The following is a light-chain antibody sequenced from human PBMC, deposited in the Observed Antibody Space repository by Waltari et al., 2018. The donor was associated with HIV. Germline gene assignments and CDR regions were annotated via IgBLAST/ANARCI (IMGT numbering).Light chain of an antibody. CDR2: ANN. CDR3: VSWDSSLRGVL. Sequence: QSVLTQPPSLSAAPGQKVSITCSGSSSNIGVNYVSWYHHFPRTSPKLLIYANNDGPTVFPDRFSGSKSGTSSTLDIPGLRTVDEADYYCVSWDSSLRGVLFGGGTKLTVL. V-gene: IGLV1-51*01. CDR1: SSNIGVNY. J-gene: IGLJ2*01.